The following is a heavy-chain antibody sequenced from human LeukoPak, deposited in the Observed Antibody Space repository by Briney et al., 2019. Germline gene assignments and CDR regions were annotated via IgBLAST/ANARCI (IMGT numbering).Heavy chain of an antibody. CDR2: VYSSGTT. V-gene: IGHV4-4*07. CDR1: GGSISSYY. Sequence: SETLSLTCTVSGGSISSYYWSWIRQPAGEGLEWIGRVYSSGTTYYNPSLQSRVTMSVDSSKNQFSLKLNSVTAADTAVYYCARGRYCTTTSCTYWYFDLWGRGTLVTVSS. J-gene: IGHJ2*01. D-gene: IGHD2-2*01. CDR3: ARGRYCTTTSCTYWYFDL.